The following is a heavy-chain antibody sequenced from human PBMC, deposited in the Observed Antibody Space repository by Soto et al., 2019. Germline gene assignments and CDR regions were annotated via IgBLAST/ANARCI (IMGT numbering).Heavy chain of an antibody. D-gene: IGHD1-26*01. Sequence: PGGSLRLSCAGSGLGFSGSTIHWVRQASGKGLEWVGRIRSKANSYATAYAASVKGRFIISRDDSKTTAYLQMSSLKIEDTAVYYCFRENYCSYHGTDVWGKGPTVTVSS. V-gene: IGHV3-73*01. CDR2: IRSKANSYAT. CDR1: GLGFSGST. CDR3: FRENYCSYHGTDV. J-gene: IGHJ6*04.